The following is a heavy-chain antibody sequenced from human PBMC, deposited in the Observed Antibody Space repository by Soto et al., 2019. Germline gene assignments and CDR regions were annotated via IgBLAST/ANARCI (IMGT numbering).Heavy chain of an antibody. CDR2: IIPIFGTA. CDR1: GGTFSSYA. J-gene: IGHJ3*02. D-gene: IGHD3-10*01. Sequence: QVQLVQSGAEVKKPGSSVKVSCKASGGTFSSYAISWVRQAPGQGLEWMGGIIPIFGTANYAQKFQGRVTITADESTSTAYMELSSLRSEDTAVYYCAAYGSGSYYPPYDAFDIWGQGTMVTVSS. CDR3: AAYGSGSYYPPYDAFDI. V-gene: IGHV1-69*01.